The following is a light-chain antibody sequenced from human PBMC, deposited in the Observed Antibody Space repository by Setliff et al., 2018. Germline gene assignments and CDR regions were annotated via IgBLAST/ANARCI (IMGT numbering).Light chain of an antibody. CDR1: SSDGVSYNL. CDR2: EVS. Sequence: QSVMTKLADVSGSPGKSITISCTGTSSDGVSYNLVSWYQQHPGKAPKLMIYEVSQRPSGVSNRFSGSKSGNTASLTISGLQDEDETDYYCCSYAGSSTSVFGTGTKGTVL. V-gene: IGLV2-23*02. J-gene: IGLJ1*01. CDR3: CSYAGSSTSV.